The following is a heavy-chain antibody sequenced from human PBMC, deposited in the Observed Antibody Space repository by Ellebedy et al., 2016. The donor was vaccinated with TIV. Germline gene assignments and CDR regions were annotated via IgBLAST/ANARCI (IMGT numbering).Heavy chain of an antibody. J-gene: IGHJ5*02. CDR2: MNSDSGET. Sequence: AASVKVSCKTSGYTFTTFDIKWVRQDTGQGLEWMGWMNSDSGETGYEQKFQGRVTITRDTSTGTAYMELSRLRPEDTAVYYCARVTANNWFDLWGQGTLVTVTS. CDR3: ARVTANNWFDL. V-gene: IGHV1-8*01. CDR1: GYTFTTFD. D-gene: IGHD2-21*02.